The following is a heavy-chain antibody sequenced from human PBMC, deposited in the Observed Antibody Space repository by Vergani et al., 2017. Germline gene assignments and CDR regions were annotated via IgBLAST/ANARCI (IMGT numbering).Heavy chain of an antibody. CDR3: ARDLMVGARLFDY. Sequence: EVQLVESGGGLVQPGGSLRLSCAASGFTFSSYEMNWVRQAPGKGLEWVSYISSSGSTIYYADSVKGRFTISRDNAKNSLYLQMNSLRAEDTAVYYCARDLMVGARLFDYWGQGTLVTVSS. D-gene: IGHD1-26*01. CDR2: ISSSGSTI. CDR1: GFTFSSYE. J-gene: IGHJ4*02. V-gene: IGHV3-48*03.